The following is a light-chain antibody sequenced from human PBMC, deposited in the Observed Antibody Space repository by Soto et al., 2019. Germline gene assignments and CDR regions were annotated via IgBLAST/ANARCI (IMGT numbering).Light chain of an antibody. CDR3: QSYDSTLSGSM. Sequence: QSVLTQPPSVSGAPGQRVTISCTGSSSNIGAGYHVHWYQQLPGTAPKLLIYGNSNRPSGVPDRFSGSKSGTSASLAITGLQAEDEADYYCQSYDSTLSGSMFGGWTKLTVL. J-gene: IGLJ3*02. CDR2: GNS. CDR1: SSNIGAGYH. V-gene: IGLV1-40*01.